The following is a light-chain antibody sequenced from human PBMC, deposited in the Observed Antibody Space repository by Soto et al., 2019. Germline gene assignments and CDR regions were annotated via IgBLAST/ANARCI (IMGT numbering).Light chain of an antibody. V-gene: IGLV1-47*01. CDR2: RNI. Sequence: QSVLTQPPSASGTPGQRVTISGSGSGSNIGSNAVCWYQHLPGTAPKLLIFRNIQRPSGVPDRFSGSKSGTSASLAISGLRSEDEGDYYCAAWDDSLSGPVFGGGTKVTVL. CDR1: GSNIGSNA. CDR3: AAWDDSLSGPV. J-gene: IGLJ2*01.